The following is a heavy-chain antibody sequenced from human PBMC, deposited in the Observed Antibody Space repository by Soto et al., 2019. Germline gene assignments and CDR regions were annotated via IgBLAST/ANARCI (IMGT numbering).Heavy chain of an antibody. CDR2: ISAYDGNT. CDR1: GYTFTSYG. V-gene: IGHV1-18*01. Sequence: EASVKVSCKASGYTFTSYGISWVRQAPVQGLEWMGGISAYDGNTNYAQKLQGRVTMTTDTSRSTAYMELRSLRSDDTAVYYCARVRYVDWLPKEQLNWFDPWDRGTLDTVSS. CDR3: ARVRYVDWLPKEQLNWFDP. J-gene: IGHJ5*02. D-gene: IGHD3-9*01.